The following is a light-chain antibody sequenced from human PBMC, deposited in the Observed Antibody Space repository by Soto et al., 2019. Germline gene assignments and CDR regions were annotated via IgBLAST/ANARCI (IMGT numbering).Light chain of an antibody. Sequence: EIVMTQSPATLSVSPGERATLSCRASQSVSSNLAWYQQKPGQAPRLLIYGASTRATGIPARFSGSGSGTEFTLTISSLQSEDFAVYYCQQYNNWPPLTFGGGTKVXXK. V-gene: IGKV3-15*01. CDR2: GAS. J-gene: IGKJ4*01. CDR1: QSVSSN. CDR3: QQYNNWPPLT.